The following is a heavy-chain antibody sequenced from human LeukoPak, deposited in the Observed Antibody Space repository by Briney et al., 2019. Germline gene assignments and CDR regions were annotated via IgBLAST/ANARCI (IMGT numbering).Heavy chain of an antibody. V-gene: IGHV1-2*06. D-gene: IGHD2-15*01. J-gene: IGHJ4*02. CDR2: INPNSGGT. CDR3: ARDLGYCSGGSCSDY. Sequence: ASVQVSCKASGYTFTGYYMHWVRQAPGQGLEWMGRINPNSGGTNYAQKFQGRVTMTRDTSISTAYMELSRLRSDDTAVYYCARDLGYCSGGSCSDYWGQGTLVTVSS. CDR1: GYTFTGYY.